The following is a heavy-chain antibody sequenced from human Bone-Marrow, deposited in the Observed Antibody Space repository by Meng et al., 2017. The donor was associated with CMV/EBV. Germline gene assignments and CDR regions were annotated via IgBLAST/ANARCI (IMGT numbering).Heavy chain of an antibody. CDR3: ARADVQLEIDY. CDR1: GLTFSTSW. J-gene: IGHJ4*02. Sequence: GGSLRLSCRDSGLTFSTSWMTWVRQAPGKGLEWVANIKEDGSEKNYVDSVKGRFTISRDNARNSLYLQMNSLRAEDTAVYYCARADVQLEIDYWGQGTLVTVSS. D-gene: IGHD1-1*01. V-gene: IGHV3-7*01. CDR2: IKEDGSEK.